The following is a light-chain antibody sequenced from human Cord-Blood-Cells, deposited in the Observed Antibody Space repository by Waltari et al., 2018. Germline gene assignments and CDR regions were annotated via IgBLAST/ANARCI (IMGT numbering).Light chain of an antibody. CDR3: QQSYSTPYS. V-gene: IGKV1-39*01. Sequence: DIQMTQSPSSLSASVGDRVTITCRASQSISIYLHWYQQKPGKAPKPLIYAASSLQSGVPSRFSGSGSGTDFTLTISSLQPEDFATYYCQQSYSTPYSFGQGTKLEIK. CDR1: QSISIY. J-gene: IGKJ2*03. CDR2: AAS.